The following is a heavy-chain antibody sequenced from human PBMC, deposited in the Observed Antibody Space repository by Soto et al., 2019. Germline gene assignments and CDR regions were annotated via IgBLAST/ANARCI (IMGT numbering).Heavy chain of an antibody. V-gene: IGHV3-23*01. J-gene: IGHJ4*02. CDR3: AKDRKSGSGWYWDY. CDR2: ISGSGTST. D-gene: IGHD6-19*01. CDR1: GFTFSNFA. Sequence: EVQLLESGGALVQPGGSLRLSCAASGFTFSNFAMSWVRQAPWKGLEWVSAISGSGTSTYDADSVKGRFSISRDNSKNTLYLQMNSLRAEDTAVYYCAKDRKSGSGWYWDYWGQGTLVTVSS.